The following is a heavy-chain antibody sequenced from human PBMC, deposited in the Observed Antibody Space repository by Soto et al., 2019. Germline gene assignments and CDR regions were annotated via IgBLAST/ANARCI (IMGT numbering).Heavy chain of an antibody. D-gene: IGHD3-3*01. Sequence: GGSLRLSCAASGFTFSSYAMSWVRQAPGKGLEWVSAISGSGGSTYYADSVKGRFTISRDNSKNTLYLQMNSLRAEDTAVYYCANDFGVAIAPTGTSPYYYYYMDVWGKGTTVTVSS. CDR3: ANDFGVAIAPTGTSPYYYYYMDV. J-gene: IGHJ6*03. CDR2: ISGSGGST. CDR1: GFTFSSYA. V-gene: IGHV3-23*01.